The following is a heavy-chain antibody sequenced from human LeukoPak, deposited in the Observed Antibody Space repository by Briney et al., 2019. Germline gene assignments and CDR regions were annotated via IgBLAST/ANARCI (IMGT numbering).Heavy chain of an antibody. Sequence: GGSLRLSCAGSGFTFSDHFMDWLRQAPGKGLEWLGHIRNKAKSHTTEYAASVKGRFTISRDDSKNSVYLQMNSLKTEDTAVYYCAREAYCISTSCYETDAFDIWGQGAMVTVSS. V-gene: IGHV3-72*01. D-gene: IGHD2-2*01. CDR2: IRNKAKSHTT. CDR3: AREAYCISTSCYETDAFDI. J-gene: IGHJ3*02. CDR1: GFTFSDHF.